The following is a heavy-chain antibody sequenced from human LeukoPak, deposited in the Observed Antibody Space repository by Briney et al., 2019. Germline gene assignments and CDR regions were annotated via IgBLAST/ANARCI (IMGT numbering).Heavy chain of an antibody. CDR3: VRLCSGGNCPFDH. CDR2: IHHTGYT. V-gene: IGHV4-38-2*02. CDR1: GYSISSGYS. J-gene: IGHJ4*02. D-gene: IGHD2-15*01. Sequence: PSETLSLTCTVSGYSISSGYSWGWIRQPPGKGLEWIGNIHHTGYTYYSPSLKGRVTMSVDTSKNQFSLNLSSVTAADTAVYSCVRLCSGGNCPFDHWSQGTLVTVSS.